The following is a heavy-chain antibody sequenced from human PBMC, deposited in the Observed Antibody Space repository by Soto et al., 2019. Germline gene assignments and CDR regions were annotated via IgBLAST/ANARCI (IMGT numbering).Heavy chain of an antibody. CDR1: GFTFSGYD. CDR3: AREYVDWGYWYFDL. CDR2: IATSGNI. V-gene: IGHV3-13*01. J-gene: IGHJ2*01. D-gene: IGHD3-9*01. Sequence: DVQLVEAGGGLVQPGGSLRLSCEASGFTFSGYDMHWVRQAAGERLEWVSAIATSGNIYYAGSVKGRFTISRENAKNSLYLQINNVRAGDTAVYYCAREYVDWGYWYFDLWGRGTLVTVSS.